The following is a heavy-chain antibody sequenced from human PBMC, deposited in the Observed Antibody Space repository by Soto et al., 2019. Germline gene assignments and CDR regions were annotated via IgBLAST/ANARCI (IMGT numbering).Heavy chain of an antibody. CDR2: IKQDGSEK. J-gene: IGHJ4*02. CDR1: GFTFSSYW. Sequence: EVQLVESGGGLVQPGGSLRLSCAASGFTFSSYWMSWVRQAPGKGLEWVANIKQDGSEKYYVDSVKGRFTISRDNAKNSLYLKMNSLRAEDTAVYYCARDRPRHQFDYWGQGTLVTVSS. V-gene: IGHV3-7*04. CDR3: ARDRPRHQFDY.